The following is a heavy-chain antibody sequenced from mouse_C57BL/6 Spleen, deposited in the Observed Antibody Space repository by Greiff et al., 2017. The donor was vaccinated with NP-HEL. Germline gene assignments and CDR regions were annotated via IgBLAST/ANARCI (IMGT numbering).Heavy chain of an antibody. Sequence: EVQLQESGPGMVKPSQSLSLTCTVTGYSITSGYDWHWIRHFPGNKLEWMGYISYSGSTNYNPSLKSRISITHDTSKNPFFLKLNSVTTEDTATYYGARGTTVVALGDYWGQGTSVTVSS. D-gene: IGHD1-1*01. J-gene: IGHJ4*01. CDR3: ARGTTVVALGDY. CDR2: ISYSGST. CDR1: GYSITSGYD. V-gene: IGHV3-1*01.